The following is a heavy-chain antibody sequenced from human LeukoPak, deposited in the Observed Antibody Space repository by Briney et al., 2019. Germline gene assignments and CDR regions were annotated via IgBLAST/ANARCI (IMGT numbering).Heavy chain of an antibody. Sequence: SETLSLTCAVYGGPFSGYYWSWIRQPPGKGLEWIGEINHSGSTNYNPSLKSRVTISVDTSKNQFSLKLSSVTAADTAVYYCARAYDTRGTYGMDVWGQGTTVTVSS. CDR1: GGPFSGYY. CDR2: INHSGST. V-gene: IGHV4-34*01. J-gene: IGHJ6*02. D-gene: IGHD3-22*01. CDR3: ARAYDTRGTYGMDV.